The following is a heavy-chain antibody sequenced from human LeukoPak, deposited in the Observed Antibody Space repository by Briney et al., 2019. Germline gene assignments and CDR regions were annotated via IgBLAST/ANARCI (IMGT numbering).Heavy chain of an antibody. V-gene: IGHV3-20*04. CDR2: ISWNGGST. D-gene: IGHD4-17*01. Sequence: GGSLSLSCTASGFTFSNYAMGWVRQAPGKGLEWVSGISWNGGSTGYADSVKGRFTISRDDAKNSLYLQMNSLRVEDTALYYCARDLAFTSTSDYGAWGQGTLVTVSS. CDR3: ARDLAFTSTSDYGA. CDR1: GFTFSNYA. J-gene: IGHJ5*02.